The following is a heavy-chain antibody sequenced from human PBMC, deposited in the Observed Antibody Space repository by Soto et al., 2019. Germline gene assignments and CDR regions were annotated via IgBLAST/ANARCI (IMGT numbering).Heavy chain of an antibody. D-gene: IGHD4-17*01. Sequence: QVQLQESGPGLVKPSQTLSLTCTVSGGSISTGGYYWTWIRQHPGKGLEWTGYIYYSGSTYSNPSLKSRVTISVDTSKNQFSLKLSSVTAADTAAYYCARCLSVTLFDNWGQGTLVTVSS. CDR2: IYYSGST. J-gene: IGHJ4*02. V-gene: IGHV4-31*03. CDR3: ARCLSVTLFDN. CDR1: GGSISTGGYY.